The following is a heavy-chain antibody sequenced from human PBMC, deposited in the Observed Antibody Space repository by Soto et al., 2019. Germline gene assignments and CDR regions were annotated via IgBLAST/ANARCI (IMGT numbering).Heavy chain of an antibody. Sequence: EVQLVESGGGLVKPGGSLRLSCAASGFTFSSYSMNWVRQAPGKGLEWVSSISSSSSYIYYADSVKGRFTISRDNAKNSLYLQMNSLRAEDTSVYYCAEAIGRSSSRVGGWAMDVWGQGTTVTVSS. CDR3: AEAIGRSSSRVGGWAMDV. D-gene: IGHD6-6*01. V-gene: IGHV3-21*01. CDR1: GFTFSSYS. J-gene: IGHJ6*02. CDR2: ISSSSSYI.